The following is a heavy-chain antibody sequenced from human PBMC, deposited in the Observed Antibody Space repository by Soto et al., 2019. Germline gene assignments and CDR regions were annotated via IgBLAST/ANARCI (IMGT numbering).Heavy chain of an antibody. CDR2: ISYDGSNK. Sequence: QVQLVESGGGVVQPGRSLRLSCAASGFTFSSYGMHWVRQAPGKGLEWVAVISYDGSNKYYADSVKGRFTISRDNTKTTLYLQMNSLRAGDTAMYYCAKDNSAVSGTFPRDWGQGTMVTVSS. D-gene: IGHD6-19*01. J-gene: IGHJ3*01. CDR1: GFTFSSYG. V-gene: IGHV3-30*18. CDR3: AKDNSAVSGTFPRD.